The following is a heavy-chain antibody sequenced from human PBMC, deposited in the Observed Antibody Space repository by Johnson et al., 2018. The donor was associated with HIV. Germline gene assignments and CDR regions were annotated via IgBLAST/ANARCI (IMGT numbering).Heavy chain of an antibody. J-gene: IGHJ3*02. D-gene: IGHD3-22*01. CDR1: GFTVSSNY. Sequence: MLLVESGGGLVQPGGSLRLSCAASGFTVSSNYMSWVRQAPGKGLEWVSVIYSGGSTYYADSVKGRFTISRDNSNNMLYLQMDSLRAEDTAAYYCAKADDLEDTSGYLSAFDIWGQGTMVTVSS. CDR3: AKADDLEDTSGYLSAFDI. CDR2: IYSGGST. V-gene: IGHV3-66*02.